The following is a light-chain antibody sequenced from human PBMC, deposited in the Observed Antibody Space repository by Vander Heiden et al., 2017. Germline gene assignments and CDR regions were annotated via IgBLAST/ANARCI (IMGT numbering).Light chain of an antibody. J-gene: IGKJ1*01. CDR3: QQYTAPSET. CDR2: EAS. CDR1: QDIDRW. Sequence: DIQMTQSPSTLSASVGDRVAITCRASQDIDRWLAWFQQKPGNAPKLVIFEASHLESGVPSRFSGSGSGTVFTLTISSLPPEDFATYYCQQYTAPSETFGQGTKVEIK. V-gene: IGKV1-5*03.